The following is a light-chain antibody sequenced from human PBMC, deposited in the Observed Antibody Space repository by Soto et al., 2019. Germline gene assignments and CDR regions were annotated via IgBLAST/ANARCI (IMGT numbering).Light chain of an antibody. J-gene: IGKJ2*01. CDR1: QSVLYSSNNKNY. CDR2: WAS. Sequence: DTVMTQSPDSLAVSLGERATINCKSSQSVLYSSNNKNYLAWYQQKPGQPPKLLIYWASTRESGVPDRFSGSGSGTDFTLTISSLQAEDVAVYYCQQYYSTPPTFAQGTKLEIK. CDR3: QQYYSTPPT. V-gene: IGKV4-1*01.